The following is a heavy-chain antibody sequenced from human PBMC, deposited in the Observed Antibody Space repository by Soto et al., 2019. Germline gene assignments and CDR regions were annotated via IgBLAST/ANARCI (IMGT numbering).Heavy chain of an antibody. CDR2: ISAHNGNT. CDR1: GYTFTSYG. D-gene: IGHD1-1*01. Sequence: QVHLVQSGAEVKKPGASVKVSCKASGYTFTSYGITWVRQAPGQGLEWMGWISAHNGNTDYAQKLQGRVIVTRDTSTRTADMGLRSLISDDTAVYYCARGRYGDYWGQGALVTVSS. J-gene: IGHJ4*02. CDR3: ARGRYGDY. V-gene: IGHV1-18*01.